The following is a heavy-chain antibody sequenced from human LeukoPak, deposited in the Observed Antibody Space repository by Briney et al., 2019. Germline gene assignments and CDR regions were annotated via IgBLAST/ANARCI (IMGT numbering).Heavy chain of an antibody. CDR2: INPNSGDT. J-gene: IGHJ4*02. CDR1: GYTFTNYY. Sequence: ASVKVSCKASGYTFTNYYIHLVRQAPGQGLEWMGWINPNSGDTSYAQKFQGRVTMTRDTSISTAYMDLSRLRSDDTAVYYCARAQYYYPHHYYVYWGQGTLVTVSS. CDR3: ARAQYYYPHHYYVY. V-gene: IGHV1-2*02. D-gene: IGHD3-10*01.